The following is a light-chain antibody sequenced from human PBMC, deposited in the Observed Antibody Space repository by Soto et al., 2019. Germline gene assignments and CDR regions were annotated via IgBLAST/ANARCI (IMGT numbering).Light chain of an antibody. Sequence: DIQMTQSPSTLSASVGDRVTITCRASRSISSWLAWYQQKPGKAPKLLIYDASSLESGVPSRFSGSGSGTEFTLTISSLQPGDFATYYCQQYNSYSRTFGQGTKVEIK. V-gene: IGKV1-5*01. CDR1: RSISSW. CDR2: DAS. CDR3: QQYNSYSRT. J-gene: IGKJ1*01.